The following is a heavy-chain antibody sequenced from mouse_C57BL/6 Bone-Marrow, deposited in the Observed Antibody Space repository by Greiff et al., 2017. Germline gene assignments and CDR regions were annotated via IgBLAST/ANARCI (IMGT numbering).Heavy chain of an antibody. J-gene: IGHJ4*01. CDR1: GFTFSDAW. V-gene: IGHV6-6*01. Sequence: EVKVVESGGGLVQPGGSMKLSCAASGFTFSDAWMDWVRQSPEKGLEWVAEIRNKANNHATYYAESVKGRFTISRDDSKSSVYLQMNSLRAEDTGIYYCTVITTVVATRDYAMDYWGQGTSVTVSS. CDR3: TVITTVVATRDYAMDY. D-gene: IGHD1-1*01. CDR2: IRNKANNHAT.